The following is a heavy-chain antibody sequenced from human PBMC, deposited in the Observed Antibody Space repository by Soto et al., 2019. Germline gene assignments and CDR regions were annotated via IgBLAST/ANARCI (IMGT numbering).Heavy chain of an antibody. J-gene: IGHJ4*02. D-gene: IGHD2-2*01. CDR2: IIPIFGTA. V-gene: IGHV1-69*01. CDR1: GGTFSSYD. CDR3: ASRPYIFCSSPSCSGFDY. Sequence: QVQLVQSGAEVKKPGSSVKVSCKASGGTFSSYDISWVRQAPGEGLEWMGGIIPIFGTANYAQKFQGRVTITADESTSTAYMELSSLRSEDTAVYYCASRPYIFCSSPSCSGFDYWGQGTLVTVSS.